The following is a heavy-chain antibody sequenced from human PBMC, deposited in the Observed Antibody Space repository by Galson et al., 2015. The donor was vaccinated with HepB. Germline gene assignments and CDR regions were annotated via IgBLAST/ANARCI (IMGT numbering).Heavy chain of an antibody. D-gene: IGHD5-18*01. V-gene: IGHV1-69*13. CDR3: AREWGGGYRHGYYFQY. Sequence: SVKVSCKASGGTFNSYAISWVRQAPGQGLEWMGAIIPLYATPKYAQKFQGRVTLTADASTNTAYMELSSLRSEDTAVYFCAREWGGGYRHGYYFQYWGQGTLVTVSS. CDR2: IIPLYATP. J-gene: IGHJ4*02. CDR1: GGTFNSYA.